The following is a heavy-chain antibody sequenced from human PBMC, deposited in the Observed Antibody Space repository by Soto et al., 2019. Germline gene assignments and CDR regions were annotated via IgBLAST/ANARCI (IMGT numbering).Heavy chain of an antibody. D-gene: IGHD3-10*01. CDR3: ARDGLYGSGSSGY. V-gene: IGHV4-31*03. J-gene: IGHJ4*02. Sequence: QVQLQESGPGLVKPSQTLSLTCTVSGGSISSGGYYWSWIRQHPVPGLEWIGYIYYSGRTYYNSSLKSRVTIVIVTSTNQFALKLSCVTAADTSGYYCARDGLYGSGSSGYWGQGTLVTVSS. CDR2: IYYSGRT. CDR1: GGSISSGGYY.